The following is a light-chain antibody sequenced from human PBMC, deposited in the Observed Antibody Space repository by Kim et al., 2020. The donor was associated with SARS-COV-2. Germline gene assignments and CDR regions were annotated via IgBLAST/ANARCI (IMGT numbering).Light chain of an antibody. J-gene: IGLJ3*02. CDR1: SSNIEKNY. Sequence: GQRVTISCSGSSSNIEKNYVYWYQQVPGTAPKVLIYVNNQRPSGVPDRVSGSKSGTSASLAISGLRSEDEADYYCAAWDDRLSGRVFGGGTQLTVL. V-gene: IGLV1-47*01. CDR2: VNN. CDR3: AAWDDRLSGRV.